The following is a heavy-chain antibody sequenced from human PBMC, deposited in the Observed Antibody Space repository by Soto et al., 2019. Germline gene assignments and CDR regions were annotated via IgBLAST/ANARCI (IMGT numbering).Heavy chain of an antibody. CDR1: GYSISSGYY. CDR3: ARDGKQWLVSVRL. Sequence: QVQLQESGPGLVKPSETLSLTCAVSGYSISSGYYWGWIRQPPGKGLEWIGSIYHSGSTYYNPSLKSRVTISVDTSKNQFSLKLSSVTAADTAVYYCARDGKQWLVSVRLWGQGTLVTVSS. V-gene: IGHV4-38-2*02. D-gene: IGHD6-19*01. CDR2: IYHSGST. J-gene: IGHJ4*02.